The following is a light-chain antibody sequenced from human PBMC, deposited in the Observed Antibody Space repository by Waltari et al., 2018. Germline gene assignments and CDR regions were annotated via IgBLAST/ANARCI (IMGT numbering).Light chain of an antibody. CDR3: QQDYSLPLT. CDR1: QGIDKE. J-gene: IGKJ4*01. Sequence: DIQVTQSPTSLSASVGDRVTVTCRASQGIDKELSWYQQRLGEAPRLLIYVASTLQTGVSSQFSGSGSGTDFTLTISSLQPEDVATYFCQQDYSLPLTFGGGTKVEI. V-gene: IGKV1-27*01. CDR2: VAS.